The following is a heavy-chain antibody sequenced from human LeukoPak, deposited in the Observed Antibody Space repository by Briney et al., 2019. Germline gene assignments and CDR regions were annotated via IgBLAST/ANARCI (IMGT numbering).Heavy chain of an antibody. CDR1: GFTVSSNY. D-gene: IGHD3-10*01. Sequence: PGGSLRLSCAASGFTVSSNYMSWVRQAPGKGLEWVSVIYSGGSTYYADSVKGRFTISRDNSKNTLYLQMNSLRAEDTAVYYCASPVLARGAPLDAWGQGTTVTVSS. CDR3: ASPVLARGAPLDA. J-gene: IGHJ6*02. V-gene: IGHV3-53*01. CDR2: IYSGGST.